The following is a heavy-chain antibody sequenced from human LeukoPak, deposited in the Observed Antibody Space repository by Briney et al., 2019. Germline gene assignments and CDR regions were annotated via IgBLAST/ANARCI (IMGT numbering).Heavy chain of an antibody. D-gene: IGHD1-26*01. V-gene: IGHV3-48*01. CDR1: GFTFSSYS. CDR3: AKVPSSGSSYFDY. CDR2: ISGSSSTI. Sequence: GGSLRLSCAASGFTFSSYSMDWVRQAPGKGLEWVSYISGSSSTIYYADSVKGRFTISRDNAKNSLYLQMNSLRAEDTAVYNCAKVPSSGSSYFDYWGQGTLVTVSS. J-gene: IGHJ4*02.